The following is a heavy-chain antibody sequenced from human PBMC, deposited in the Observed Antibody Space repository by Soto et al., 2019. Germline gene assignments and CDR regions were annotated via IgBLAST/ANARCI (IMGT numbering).Heavy chain of an antibody. V-gene: IGHV3-9*01. Sequence: PGGSLRLSCAASGFTFDDYAMHWVRQVPGKGLEWVSGLSWNSASLGYGDSVKGRFTISRDNTKNSVYLEMNSLRAEDSAVYYCARDGDYIHPPLDYWGQGTLVTVSS. J-gene: IGHJ4*02. CDR3: ARDGDYIHPPLDY. CDR1: GFTFDDYA. D-gene: IGHD4-4*01. CDR2: LSWNSASL.